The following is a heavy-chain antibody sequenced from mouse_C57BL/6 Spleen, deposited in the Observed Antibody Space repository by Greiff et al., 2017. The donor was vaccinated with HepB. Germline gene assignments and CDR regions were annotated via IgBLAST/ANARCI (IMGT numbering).Heavy chain of an antibody. Sequence: QVQLQQPGAELVKPGASVKLSCKASGYTFTSYWMHWVKQRPGQGLEWIGMIHPNSGSTNYNEKFKSKATLTVDKSSSTAYMQLSSLTSEDSAVYYCETRLHVLYVYFDYWRQGTTLTVSS. D-gene: IGHD1-1*01. CDR1: GYTFTSYW. J-gene: IGHJ2*01. CDR2: IHPNSGST. V-gene: IGHV1-64*01. CDR3: ETRLHVLYVYFDY.